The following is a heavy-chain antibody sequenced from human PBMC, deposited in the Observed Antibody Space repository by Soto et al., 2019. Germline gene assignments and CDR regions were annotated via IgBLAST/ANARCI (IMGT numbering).Heavy chain of an antibody. CDR1: GFSLNTRGVG. J-gene: IGHJ4*02. CDR2: ISWDGEK. Sequence: ITLKESGPTLVKPTQTLTLTCTFSGFSLNTRGVGVGWIRQPPGKALEWLALISWDGEKRYSPSLKSRLTITTDTSETQVVLTMTHRDPVDTATFYCAHRRGDLLTGPYSLDYWGQGTLVTVSS. CDR3: AHRRGDLLTGPYSLDY. D-gene: IGHD3-9*01. V-gene: IGHV2-5*02.